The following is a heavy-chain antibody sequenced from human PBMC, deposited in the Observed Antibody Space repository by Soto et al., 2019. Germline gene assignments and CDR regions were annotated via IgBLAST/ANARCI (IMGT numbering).Heavy chain of an antibody. CDR1: VFTFISFW. CDR2: INTDGSQT. J-gene: IGHJ4*02. CDR3: VRGTPTPGLDY. D-gene: IGHD1-7*01. V-gene: IGHV3-7*03. Sequence: GWSLRLSCVFSVFTFISFWMNWVRQGPGKGLEWVGNINTDGSQTQFVDSVKGRFTFSRDNAKNSLYLEMNSLRAEDTAVYYCVRGTPTPGLDYWGQGTLVTVSS.